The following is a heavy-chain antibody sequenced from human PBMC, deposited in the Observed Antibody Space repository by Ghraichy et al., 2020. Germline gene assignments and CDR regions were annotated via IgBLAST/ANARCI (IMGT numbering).Heavy chain of an antibody. D-gene: IGHD3-10*01. V-gene: IGHV4-59*01. J-gene: IGHJ3*02. CDR3: ARDAVAGTGGDAFDI. Sequence: SQTLSLTCTVSGGSISSYYWSWIRQPPGTGLEWIGYIYYSGSTNYNPSLKSRVTISVDTSKNQFSLKLSSVTAADTAVYYCARDAVAGTGGDAFDIWGQGTMVTVSS. CDR1: GGSISSYY. CDR2: IYYSGST.